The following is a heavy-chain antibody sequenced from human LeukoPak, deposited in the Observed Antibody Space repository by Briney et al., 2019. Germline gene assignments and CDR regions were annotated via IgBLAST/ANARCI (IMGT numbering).Heavy chain of an antibody. CDR1: GFTFSSYW. D-gene: IGHD6-13*01. CDR3: ASLNVGIAAAGYDY. CDR2: INSDGSST. V-gene: IGHV3-74*01. J-gene: IGHJ4*02. Sequence: GGSLRLSCAASGFTFSSYWMHWVRQAPGKGLVWVSRINSDGSSTSYADSVKGRFTISRDNAKNTLYLQMNSLRAEDTAVYYCASLNVGIAAAGYDYWGQGTLVTVSS.